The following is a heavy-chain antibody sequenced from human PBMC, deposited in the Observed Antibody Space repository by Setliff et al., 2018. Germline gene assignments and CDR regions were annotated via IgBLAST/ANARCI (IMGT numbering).Heavy chain of an antibody. CDR3: VPGRGS. CDR1: GFPLSTYW. CDR2: INSDGRDT. V-gene: IGHV3-74*01. D-gene: IGHD6-25*01. Sequence: GGSLRLSCEASGFPLSTYWMHWVRQAPGKGLVWVSRINSDGRDTNYADSVKGRFTISRDNAKSTLYLQMNSLRVEDTAMYYCVPGRGSWGQGALVTVSS. J-gene: IGHJ5*02.